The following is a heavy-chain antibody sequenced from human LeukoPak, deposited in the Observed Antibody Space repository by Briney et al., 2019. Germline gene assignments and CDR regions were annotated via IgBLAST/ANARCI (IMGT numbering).Heavy chain of an antibody. CDR1: GGSISSSSYY. Sequence: SETLSLTCTVSGGSISSSSYYWGWIRQPPGKGLEWIGSIYYSGSTYYNPSLKSRATISVDTSKNQFSLKLSSVTAADTAVYYCVRTGYSSSWRDAFDIWGQGTMVTVSS. D-gene: IGHD6-13*01. V-gene: IGHV4-39*07. CDR2: IYYSGST. J-gene: IGHJ3*02. CDR3: VRTGYSSSWRDAFDI.